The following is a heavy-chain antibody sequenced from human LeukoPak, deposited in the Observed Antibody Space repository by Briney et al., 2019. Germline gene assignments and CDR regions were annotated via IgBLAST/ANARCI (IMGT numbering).Heavy chain of an antibody. D-gene: IGHD6-25*01. CDR3: ATIQRDHAFDI. CDR2: INQNGST. V-gene: IGHV4-34*01. Sequence: PSGTLSLTCAVYGGSFSGYYWSWIRQPPGKGLEWIGEINQNGSTNYNPSLKSRVTISVDTSKNQFSLKLNSMTAADTAVYYCATIQRDHAFDIWGQGTVVTVSS. CDR1: GGSFSGYY. J-gene: IGHJ3*02.